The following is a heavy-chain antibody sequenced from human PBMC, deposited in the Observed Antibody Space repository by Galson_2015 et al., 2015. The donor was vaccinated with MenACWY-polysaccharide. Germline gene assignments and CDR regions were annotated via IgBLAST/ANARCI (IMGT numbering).Heavy chain of an antibody. Sequence: SLRLSCAASGFTFSSYSMNWVRQAPGKGLEWVSSISSSSSYIYYADSVKGRFTISRDNAKNSLYLQMNSLRAEDTAVYYCARHRSGAGGALNYYYYYGMDVWGQGTTVTVSS. CDR1: GFTFSSYS. V-gene: IGHV3-21*01. D-gene: IGHD2-15*01. CDR2: ISSSSSYI. J-gene: IGHJ6*02. CDR3: ARHRSGAGGALNYYYYYGMDV.